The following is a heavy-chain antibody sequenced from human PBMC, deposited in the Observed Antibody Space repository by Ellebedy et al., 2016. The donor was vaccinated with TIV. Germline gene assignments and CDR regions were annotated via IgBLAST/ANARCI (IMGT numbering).Heavy chain of an antibody. CDR3: ATARRDPYYSGMDV. CDR1: GGPISSSTSY. CDR2: IHFSGST. V-gene: IGHV4-39*01. J-gene: IGHJ6*02. D-gene: IGHD6-13*01. Sequence: MPSETLSLTCTVSGGPISSSTSYWGWIRQPPGKGLEWIGSIHFSGSTYYNPSLKRRVTISVVTSKNQFSLKLSSVTAADTAVYYCATARRDPYYSGMDVWGQGTTVTVSS.